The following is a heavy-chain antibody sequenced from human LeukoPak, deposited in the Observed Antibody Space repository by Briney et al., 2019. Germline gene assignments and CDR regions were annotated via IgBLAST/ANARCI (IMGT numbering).Heavy chain of an antibody. CDR1: GGSISSSSYY. CDR2: IYYNGKT. CDR3: ARTVDYYYYYMDV. J-gene: IGHJ6*03. D-gene: IGHD4-23*01. V-gene: IGHV4-39*01. Sequence: PSETLSLTCIVSGGSISSSSYYWGWIRQPPGKGLEWIGSIYYNGKTYYNPSLKSRITISVDTSKNQFSLKVSSVTAADTAVYYCARTVDYYYYYMDVWGKGTTVTVSS.